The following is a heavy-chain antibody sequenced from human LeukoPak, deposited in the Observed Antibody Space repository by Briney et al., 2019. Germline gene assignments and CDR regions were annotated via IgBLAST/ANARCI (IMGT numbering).Heavy chain of an antibody. V-gene: IGHV3-7*01. CDR1: GFTFSSYW. J-gene: IGHJ4*02. Sequence: GGSLRLSCAASGFTFSSYWMSWVRQAPGKGLEWVANIKKDGSEKYYVDSVKGRFTISRDNAKNSLYLQMNSLRAEDTAVYYCARIPSLSWQQPFDYWGQGTLVTVSS. D-gene: IGHD6-13*01. CDR2: IKKDGSEK. CDR3: ARIPSLSWQQPFDY.